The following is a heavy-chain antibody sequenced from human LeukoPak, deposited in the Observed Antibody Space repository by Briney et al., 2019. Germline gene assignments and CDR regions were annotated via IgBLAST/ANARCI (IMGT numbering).Heavy chain of an antibody. Sequence: GESLKISCKGSGYRFSTYWIGWVRQMPGKGLEWMGIIYPGDSDTGYSPSFQGQVTISADKSISTAYLQWSSLKASDTAMYYCARHPRVRASSGWYYFDYWGQGTLVTVSS. CDR3: ARHPRVRASSGWYYFDY. CDR2: IYPGDSDT. D-gene: IGHD6-19*01. CDR1: GYRFSTYW. J-gene: IGHJ4*02. V-gene: IGHV5-51*01.